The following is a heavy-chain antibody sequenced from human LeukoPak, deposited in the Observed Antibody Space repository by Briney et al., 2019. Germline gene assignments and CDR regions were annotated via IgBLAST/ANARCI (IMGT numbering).Heavy chain of an antibody. Sequence: GGSLRLSCAASGFTFSSHAMAWVRQAPGKGLEWVSAIGGRGGSTYYADSVKGRFTISRDNSKNTVYLQMNSLRAEDTAVYYCARDPGVVAFHYFDFWGQGTLVTASS. V-gene: IGHV3-23*01. CDR2: IGGRGGST. CDR1: GFTFSSHA. J-gene: IGHJ4*02. D-gene: IGHD3-3*01. CDR3: ARDPGVVAFHYFDF.